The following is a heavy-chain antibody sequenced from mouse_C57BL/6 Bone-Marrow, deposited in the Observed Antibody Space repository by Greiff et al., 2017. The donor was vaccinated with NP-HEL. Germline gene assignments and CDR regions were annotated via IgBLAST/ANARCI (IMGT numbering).Heavy chain of an antibody. CDR1: GYSITSGYY. Sequence: EVKLMESGPGLVKPSQSLSLTCSVTGYSITSGYYWNWIRQFPGNKLEWMGYISYDGSNNYNPSLKNRISITRDTSKNQFFLKLNSVTTEDTATYYCARDYGYDWYFDVWGTGTTVTVSS. J-gene: IGHJ1*03. V-gene: IGHV3-6*01. CDR3: ARDYGYDWYFDV. CDR2: ISYDGSN. D-gene: IGHD2-2*01.